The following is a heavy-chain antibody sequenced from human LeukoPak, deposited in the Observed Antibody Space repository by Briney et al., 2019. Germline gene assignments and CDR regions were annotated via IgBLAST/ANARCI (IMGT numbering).Heavy chain of an antibody. V-gene: IGHV1-18*01. J-gene: IGHJ5*02. CDR1: GFTFTSYG. CDR3: ARGVTIFGGPGWFDP. Sequence: ASLKLSCKASGFTFTSYGISWVRQAPGQGLEWMACISANNGNTNYAHTLQGRFTITTDTSTSTAYLQLNSLRTDDTAVYYCARGVTIFGGPGWFDPWGEGTLVTVSS. D-gene: IGHD3-3*01. CDR2: ISANNGNT.